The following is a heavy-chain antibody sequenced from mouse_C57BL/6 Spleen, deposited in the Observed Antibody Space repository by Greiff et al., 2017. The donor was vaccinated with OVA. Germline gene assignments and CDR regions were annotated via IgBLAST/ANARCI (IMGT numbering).Heavy chain of an antibody. J-gene: IGHJ3*01. Sequence: QVQLQQSGAELMKPGASVKLSCKATGYTFTGYWIAWVKQRPGHGLEWIGAILTGSGSTYYNEKFKGKATFTADTSSNTVYMQLSSLTTEDSAIXYCARARVLPQADWGQGILVTVSA. D-gene: IGHD2-10*01. CDR2: ILTGSGST. CDR1: GYTFTGYW. V-gene: IGHV1-9*01. CDR3: ARARVLPQAD.